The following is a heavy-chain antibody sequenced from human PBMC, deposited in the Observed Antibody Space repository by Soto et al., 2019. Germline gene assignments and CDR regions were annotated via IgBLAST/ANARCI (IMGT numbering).Heavy chain of an antibody. CDR3: AREELYGDSAEG. J-gene: IGHJ4*02. D-gene: IGHD4-17*01. CDR2: ISYDGSNK. CDR1: GFTFSSYA. V-gene: IGHV3-30-3*01. Sequence: GGSLRLSCAASGFTFSSYAMHWVRQAPGKGLEWVAVISYDGSNKYYADSVKGRFTISRDNSKNTLYLQMNSLRAEDTAVYYCAREELYGDSAEGWGQGTLVTVSS.